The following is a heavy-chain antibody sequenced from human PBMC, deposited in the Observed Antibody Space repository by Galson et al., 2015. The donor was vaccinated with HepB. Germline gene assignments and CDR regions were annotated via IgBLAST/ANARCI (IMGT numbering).Heavy chain of an antibody. CDR2: ISGSGDST. J-gene: IGHJ4*02. CDR3: AKSRLITMILVVPVYFDY. D-gene: IGHD3-22*01. CDR1: GFTFSSYA. V-gene: IGHV3-23*01. Sequence: SLRLSCAASGFTFSSYAMNWVRQAPGKGLEWVSAISGSGDSTYYADSVKGRFTISRDNSKNTLYLQMNSLRAEDTAVYYCAKSRLITMILVVPVYFDYWGQGTLVTVSS.